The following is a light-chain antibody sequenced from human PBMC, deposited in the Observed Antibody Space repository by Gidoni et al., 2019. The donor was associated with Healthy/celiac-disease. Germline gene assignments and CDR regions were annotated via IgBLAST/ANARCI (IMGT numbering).Light chain of an antibody. CDR2: RKN. J-gene: IGLJ1*01. V-gene: IGLV1-47*01. CDR1: SSNIGSNY. CDR3: AAWEDSLSGPGV. Sequence: QSVLTQPPSASGTPGQRVTISFSGSSSNIGSNYVYWYQQLPGTAPKLLIYRKNQRPSGVPDRFSGSKSGTSASLAISGLRSEDEADYYCAAWEDSLSGPGVFGTGTKVTVL.